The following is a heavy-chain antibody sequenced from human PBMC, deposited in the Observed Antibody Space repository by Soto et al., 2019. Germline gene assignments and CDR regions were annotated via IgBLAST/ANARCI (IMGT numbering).Heavy chain of an antibody. J-gene: IGHJ6*03. CDR1: GYTFTRYD. CDR2: MNPNSGNT. Sequence: VQLVQSGAEVKKPGASVKVSCKASGYTFTRYDFNWVRQATGQGLEWMGWMNPNSGNTGYAQKFQGRVTMTRNTSISTAYMELSSLRSYDTAVYYCARTFSSSSSYYYYYIDVWGKGTTVTFSS. V-gene: IGHV1-8*01. CDR3: ARTFSSSSSYYYYYIDV. D-gene: IGHD6-6*01.